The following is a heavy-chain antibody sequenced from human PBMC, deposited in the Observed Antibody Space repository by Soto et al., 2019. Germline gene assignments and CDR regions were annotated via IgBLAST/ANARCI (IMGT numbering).Heavy chain of an antibody. CDR3: GRGDCDGDCFDY. V-gene: IGHV4-34*01. CDR2: IDHWGST. Sequence: NPWETLSPTCPVDGGSCTAYYWSWIRQPPGKGLEWIGEIDHWGSTNYSTALKSRITISVDTSKDQFSLNLSSVTAEATSVHYSGRGDCDGDCFDYWGQGTLVTVSS. J-gene: IGHJ4*02. CDR1: GGSCTAYY. D-gene: IGHD2-21*02.